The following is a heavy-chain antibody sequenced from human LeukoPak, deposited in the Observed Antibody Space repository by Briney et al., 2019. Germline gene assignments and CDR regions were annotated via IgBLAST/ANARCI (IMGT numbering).Heavy chain of an antibody. V-gene: IGHV1-24*01. CDR3: ATRMYSSGSYSYYFDY. Sequence: ASVKVSCKVSGYTLTELSMHWVRQAPGKGREWMGGFGPEDGETIYAQKFQGRVTMTEDTSTDTAYMELSSLRSEDTAVYCCATRMYSSGSYSYYFDYWGQGTLVTVSS. D-gene: IGHD3-10*01. CDR2: FGPEDGET. CDR1: GYTLTELS. J-gene: IGHJ4*02.